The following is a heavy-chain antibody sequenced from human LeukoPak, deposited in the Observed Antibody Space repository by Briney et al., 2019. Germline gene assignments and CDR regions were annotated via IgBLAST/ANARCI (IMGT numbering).Heavy chain of an antibody. J-gene: IGHJ3*02. CDR2: MYYSGST. D-gene: IGHD1-26*01. CDR1: GXSVSSHY. CDR3: ARAQGTIVGAPFAFDI. V-gene: IGHV4-59*02. Sequence: PSETLSLTCTVSGXSVSSHYWSWIRQPPGKGLEWIGYMYYSGSTNYNPSLKSRVTISVDTSKNQFSLKLSSVTAADTAVYYCARAQGTIVGAPFAFDIWGQGTMVTASS.